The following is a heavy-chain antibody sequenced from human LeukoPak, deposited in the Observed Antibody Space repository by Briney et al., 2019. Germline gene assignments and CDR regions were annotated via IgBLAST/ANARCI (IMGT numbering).Heavy chain of an antibody. J-gene: IGHJ4*02. V-gene: IGHV3-48*03. CDR1: GFTFSSYE. Sequence: GGSLRLSCAASGFTFSSYEMNWVRQAPGKGLEWVSHTSRSGTIIYYADSVKGRFTISRDNAKNSLYLQMNSLRAEDTAIYYCARGDLWWGQETLVTVSS. D-gene: IGHD3-10*01. CDR2: TSRSGTII. CDR3: ARGDLW.